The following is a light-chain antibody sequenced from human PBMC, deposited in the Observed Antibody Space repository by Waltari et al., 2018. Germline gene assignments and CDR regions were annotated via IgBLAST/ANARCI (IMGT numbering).Light chain of an antibody. CDR3: CSYAGSNTYV. Sequence: QSALTQPASLSGSPGQSITISCTGSSSDVGSYNLVSWYQQHPGKAPKLMIYDVTKRPSGVSNRCSVSKSGNTASLTISGLQAEDEADYYCCSYAGSNTYVFGTGTKVTVL. J-gene: IGLJ1*01. CDR1: SSDVGSYNL. V-gene: IGLV2-23*02. CDR2: DVT.